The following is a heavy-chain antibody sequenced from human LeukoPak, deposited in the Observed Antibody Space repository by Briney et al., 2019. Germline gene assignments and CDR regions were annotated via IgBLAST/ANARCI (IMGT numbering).Heavy chain of an antibody. J-gene: IGHJ3*02. D-gene: IGHD2-2*01. CDR1: GFTFSSYG. V-gene: IGHV3-30*02. Sequence: PGGSLRLSCAASGFTFSSYGMHWVRQAPGKGLEWVAFIRYDGSNKYYADSVKGRFTISRDNSKNTLYLQMNSLRAEDTAVYYCAKAVSVVVVPAPPDIWGQGTMVTVSS. CDR2: IRYDGSNK. CDR3: AKAVSVVVVPAPPDI.